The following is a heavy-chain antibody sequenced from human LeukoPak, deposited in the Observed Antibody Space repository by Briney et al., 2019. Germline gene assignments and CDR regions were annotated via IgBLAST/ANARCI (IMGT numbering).Heavy chain of an antibody. CDR1: VYTFTSYY. V-gene: IGHV1-46*01. Sequence: ASVKVSYKASVYTFTSYYMHWVRQAPGQGLEWMGIINPSGGSTSYAQKFQGRVTMTRDTSTSTVYMELSSLRSEDTAVYYCARGDFGVVSVDYWGQGTLVTVSS. J-gene: IGHJ4*02. CDR2: INPSGGST. CDR3: ARGDFGVVSVDY. D-gene: IGHD3-3*01.